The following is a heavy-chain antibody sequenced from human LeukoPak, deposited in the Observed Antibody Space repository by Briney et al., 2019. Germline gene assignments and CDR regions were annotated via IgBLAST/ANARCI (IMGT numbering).Heavy chain of an antibody. CDR3: AKEMATIRSGAFDI. V-gene: IGHV3-48*03. CDR2: ISYSGTTI. J-gene: IGHJ3*02. CDR1: GFTFSSYE. D-gene: IGHD5-24*01. Sequence: PGGSLRLSCAASGFTFSSYEMNRVRQAPGKGLEWVSYISYSGTTIFYADSVKGRFTISRDNAKNSLYLQMNSLRAEDMALYYCAKEMATIRSGAFDIWGQGTMVTVSS.